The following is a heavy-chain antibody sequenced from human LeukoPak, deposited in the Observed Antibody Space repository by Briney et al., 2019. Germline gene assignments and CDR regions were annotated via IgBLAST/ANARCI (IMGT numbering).Heavy chain of an antibody. CDR1: DGSISGYY. V-gene: IGHV4-59*08. Sequence: SETLSLTCTVSDGSISGYYWSWIRQPPGKALEWIGYIHYSGSTNYNPSLKSRVTISVDTSKNHFSLKLSSVTAADTAFYYCARLISGVGYFDYWGQGILVTVSS. CDR3: ARLISGVGYFDY. J-gene: IGHJ4*02. CDR2: IHYSGST. D-gene: IGHD7-27*01.